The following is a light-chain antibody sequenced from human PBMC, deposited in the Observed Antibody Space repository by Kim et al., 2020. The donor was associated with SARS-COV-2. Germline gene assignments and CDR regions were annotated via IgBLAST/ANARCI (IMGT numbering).Light chain of an antibody. CDR2: AAS. J-gene: IGKJ2*01. V-gene: IGKV1-8*01. Sequence: AIQMTQSPSSFSASIGDRVTITCRASQDISSYLAWYQQKPGKAPKLLIYAASTLQSGVPSRFSGSGSGTDFTLTISCLQSEDFATYYCQQYYNYPPYTFGQGTKLEIK. CDR1: QDISSY. CDR3: QQYYNYPPYT.